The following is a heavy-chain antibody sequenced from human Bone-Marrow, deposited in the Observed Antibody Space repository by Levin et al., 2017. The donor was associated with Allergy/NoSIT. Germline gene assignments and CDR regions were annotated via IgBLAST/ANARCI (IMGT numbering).Heavy chain of an antibody. D-gene: IGHD3-10*01. CDR1: GGSISSGGYY. J-gene: IGHJ5*02. CDR2: IYYSGST. CDR3: ARDSAHITMVRGVMFDP. V-gene: IGHV4-31*03. Sequence: TSETLSLTCTVSGGSISSGGYYWSWIRQHPGKGLEWIGYIYYSGSTYYNPSLKSRVTISVDTSKNQFSLKLSSVTAADTAVYYCARDSAHITMVRGVMFDPWGQGTLVTVSS.